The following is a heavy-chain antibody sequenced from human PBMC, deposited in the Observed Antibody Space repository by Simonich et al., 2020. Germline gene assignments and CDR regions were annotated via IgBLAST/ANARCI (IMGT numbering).Heavy chain of an antibody. CDR1: GFTFSSYS. CDR3: ARDRGTGVPMDY. CDR2: ISISSSYI. D-gene: IGHD7-27*01. Sequence: EVQLVESGGGLGKPGGSLRLSCAASGFTFSSYSMNWVRQAPGRGREGGSTISISSSYITYAASWKGRFTISRDNAKNSLYLQLNSLRAEDTAVYYCARDRGTGVPMDYWGQGTLATVSS. V-gene: IGHV3-21*01. J-gene: IGHJ4*02.